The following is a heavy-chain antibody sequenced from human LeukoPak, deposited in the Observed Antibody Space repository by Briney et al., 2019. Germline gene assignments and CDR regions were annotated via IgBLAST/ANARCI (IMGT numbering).Heavy chain of an antibody. D-gene: IGHD6-13*01. CDR3: ARAPSSSSPGFDY. CDR1: GGSISSSSYY. V-gene: IGHV4-39*07. CDR2: IYYSGST. J-gene: IGHJ4*02. Sequence: PSETLSLTCTVSGGSISSSSYYWGWIRQPPGKGLEWIGSIYYSGSTYYNAALKSRVTISVDTSKNQFSLRLNSVTAADTAVYYCARAPSSSSPGFDYWGQGTLVTVSS.